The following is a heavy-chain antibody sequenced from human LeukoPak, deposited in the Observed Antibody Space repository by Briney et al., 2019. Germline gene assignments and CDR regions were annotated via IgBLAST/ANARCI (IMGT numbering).Heavy chain of an antibody. D-gene: IGHD5-12*01. CDR2: IYYSGST. CDR3: ARGIVATLFDY. CDR1: GGSISSYY. J-gene: IGHJ4*02. V-gene: IGHV4-59*01. Sequence: TSETLSLTCTVSGGSISSYYWSWIRQPPGKGLEWIGYIYYSGSTNYNPSLKSRVTISVDTSKNQFSLKLSSVTAADTAVYYCARGIVATLFDYWGQGTLVTVSS.